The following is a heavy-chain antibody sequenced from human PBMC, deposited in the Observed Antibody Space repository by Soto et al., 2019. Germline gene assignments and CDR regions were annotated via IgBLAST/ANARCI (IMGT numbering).Heavy chain of an antibody. V-gene: IGHV3-11*01. CDR1: GFSFGDFY. J-gene: IGHJ5*02. CDR2: ISSSSITT. CDR3: AREKPYDIAPGYSKMYKAS. D-gene: IGHD3-9*01. Sequence: VQLMEAGGGLVRPGGSLRLSCAASGFSFGDFYMNWVRLAPGRGLEWVSFISSSSITTYYADSVRGPFTTSRDNAQKTLYLHMNNLRDDDTAVYFCAREKPYDIAPGYSKMYKASWGPGTQVPV.